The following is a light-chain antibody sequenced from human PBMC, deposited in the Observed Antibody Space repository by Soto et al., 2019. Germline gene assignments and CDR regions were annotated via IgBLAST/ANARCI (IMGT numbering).Light chain of an antibody. CDR2: DVT. V-gene: IGLV2-23*02. J-gene: IGLJ2*01. CDR1: SSDVGSYNL. CDR3: CSFAGL. Sequence: QSALTQPASVSGSPGQSITISCTGTSSDVGSYNLVSWYQQHPGKAPKLIIYDVTKRPSGVPDRFSGSKSGNTASLTISGLQAEDEADYYCCSFAGLFGGGTKLTVL.